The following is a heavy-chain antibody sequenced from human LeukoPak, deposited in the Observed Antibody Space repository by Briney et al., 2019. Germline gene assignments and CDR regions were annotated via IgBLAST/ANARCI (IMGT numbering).Heavy chain of an antibody. CDR1: GGSFSGYY. D-gene: IGHD3-16*01. CDR2: INHSGGT. V-gene: IGHV4-34*01. Sequence: SETLSLTCAVYGGSFSGYYWSWIRRPPGKGLEWIGEINHSGGTKYNPSLKSRVTISVDTSKNQFSLKLSSVTAADTAMYYCARVKDPGGYYYYYYMDVWGKGTTVTVSS. J-gene: IGHJ6*03. CDR3: ARVKDPGGYYYYYYMDV.